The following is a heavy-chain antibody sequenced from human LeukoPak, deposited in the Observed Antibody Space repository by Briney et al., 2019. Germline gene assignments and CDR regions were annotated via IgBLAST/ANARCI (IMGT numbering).Heavy chain of an antibody. CDR3: ACFGLGVSGYDFSDY. CDR2: IIPIFGTA. D-gene: IGHD5-12*01. V-gene: IGHV1-69*13. J-gene: IGHJ4*02. CDR1: GGTFSSYA. Sequence: SVKVSCKPSGGTFSSYAISRVRQAPGQGLEWMGGIIPIFGTANYAQKFQGRVTITADESTSTAYMELSRLRSEDTAVYYCACFGLGVSGYDFSDYWGQGTLVTVSS.